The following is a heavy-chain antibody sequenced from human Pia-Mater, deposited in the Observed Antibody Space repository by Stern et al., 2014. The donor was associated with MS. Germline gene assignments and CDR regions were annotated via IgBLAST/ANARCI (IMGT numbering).Heavy chain of an antibody. D-gene: IGHD2-21*02. Sequence: EVQLVESGGGLVQPGGSLRLSCAASGLTLSSYWMSWVRQAPGKGLEWVANIKQDGSEKYYVDSVKGRFTISRDKAKNSLFLQMNSLRAEDTAVYYCAADTRAMTVFYWGQGTLVTVSS. CDR1: GLTLSSYW. J-gene: IGHJ4*02. V-gene: IGHV3-7*01. CDR3: AADTRAMTVFY. CDR2: IKQDGSEK.